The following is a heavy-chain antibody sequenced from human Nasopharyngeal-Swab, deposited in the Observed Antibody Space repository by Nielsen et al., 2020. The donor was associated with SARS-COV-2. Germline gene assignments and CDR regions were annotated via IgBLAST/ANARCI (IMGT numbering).Heavy chain of an antibody. Sequence: VRQMPGKGLEWMGIIYPGDSDTRNSPSFQGQVTISADKSISTAYLQWSSLKASDTAMYYCARAPYDFWSGYSMYYFDYWGQGTLVTVSS. D-gene: IGHD3-3*01. CDR2: IYPGDSDT. J-gene: IGHJ4*02. V-gene: IGHV5-51*01. CDR3: ARAPYDFWSGYSMYYFDY.